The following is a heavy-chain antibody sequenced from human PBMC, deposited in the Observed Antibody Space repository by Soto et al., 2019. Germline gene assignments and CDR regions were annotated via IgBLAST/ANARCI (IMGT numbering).Heavy chain of an antibody. CDR2: IFYSGST. J-gene: IGHJ1*01. CDR3: ARDSREEKGSTGALEH. V-gene: IGHV4-31*11. CDR1: GASTSSAGYA. Sequence: QVQLQESGPGLVKPSQTLSLTCAVSGASTSSAGYAWTWLRQHPEKGLEWIGHIFYSGSTSYNPSLKSRVTISIDTTKNQFSLKMKSVTAADTAVYYCARDSREEKGSTGALEHWGQGTLVTVSS. D-gene: IGHD1-1*01.